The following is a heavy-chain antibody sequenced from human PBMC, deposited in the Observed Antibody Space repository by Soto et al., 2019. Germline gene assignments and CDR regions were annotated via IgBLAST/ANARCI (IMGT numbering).Heavy chain of an antibody. J-gene: IGHJ4*02. CDR1: GDSISSDYY. Sequence: TLSLACRVSGDSISSDYYWSWIRQHPGKGLEWIGYISHSGITLYNPSLKSRVTTSVDTSKNQFSLKLSSVTAADTAVYYCARALGSSPLSCWGQGTLVT. CDR3: ARALGSSPLSC. V-gene: IGHV4-31*03. D-gene: IGHD6-6*01. CDR2: ISHSGIT.